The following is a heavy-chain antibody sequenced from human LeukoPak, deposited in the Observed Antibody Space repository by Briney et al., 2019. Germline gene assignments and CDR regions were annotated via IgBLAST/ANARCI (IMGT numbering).Heavy chain of an antibody. D-gene: IGHD7-27*01. CDR1: VFTLSGHW. Sequence: GGSLRLSCAASVFTLSGHWMYCLREAPGGGVAWVSRINGDGSATNYAGSMKARFTISRDNARNIVYLQMNRLREDDTAVYYCARDLNWGQVDYWGQGTLVTVSS. V-gene: IGHV3-74*01. J-gene: IGHJ4*02. CDR2: INGDGSAT. CDR3: ARDLNWGQVDY.